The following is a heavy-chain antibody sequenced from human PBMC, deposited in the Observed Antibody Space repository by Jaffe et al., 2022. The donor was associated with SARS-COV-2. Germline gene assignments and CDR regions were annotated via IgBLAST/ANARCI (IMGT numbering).Heavy chain of an antibody. D-gene: IGHD4-4*01. V-gene: IGHV1-2*02. J-gene: IGHJ4*02. CDR1: GYTFTGYY. Sequence: QVQLVQSGAEVKKPGASVKVSCKASGYTFTGYYIHWVRQAPGRGLEWMGWINPNGGTNYAQKFQGRVTMTRDTSISTGYMELSRLRSDDAAMYYCATPKVTLSRGEMDYWGQGTLVTVSS. CDR2: INPNGGT. CDR3: ATPKVTLSRGEMDY.